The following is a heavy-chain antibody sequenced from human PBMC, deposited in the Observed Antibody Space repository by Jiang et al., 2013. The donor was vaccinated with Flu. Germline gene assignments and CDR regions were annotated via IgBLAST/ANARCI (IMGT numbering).Heavy chain of an antibody. Sequence: KPGASVKVSCKASGYTFTSYYMHWVRQAPGQGLEWMGIINPSGGSTSYAQKFQGRVTMTRDTSTSTVYMELSSLRSEDTAVYYCATNPKYCGGDCFLHAFDIWGQGTMVTVSS. J-gene: IGHJ3*02. CDR2: INPSGGST. D-gene: IGHD2-21*02. V-gene: IGHV1-46*01. CDR1: GYTFTSYY. CDR3: ATNPKYCGGDCFLHAFDI.